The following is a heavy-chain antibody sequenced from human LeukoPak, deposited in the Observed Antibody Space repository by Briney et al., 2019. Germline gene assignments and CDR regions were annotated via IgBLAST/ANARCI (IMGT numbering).Heavy chain of an antibody. V-gene: IGHV4-39*01. D-gene: IGHD3-9*01. CDR1: GGSISSSSYY. Sequence: SETLSLTCTVSGGSISSSSYYWGWIRQPPGKGLEWIGSIYYSGSTYYNPSLKSRVTISVDTSKNQFSLKLSSVTAADTAVYYCARRKYYDILTGYYADWFDPWGQGTLVTVSS. CDR3: ARRKYYDILTGYYADWFDP. J-gene: IGHJ5*02. CDR2: IYYSGST.